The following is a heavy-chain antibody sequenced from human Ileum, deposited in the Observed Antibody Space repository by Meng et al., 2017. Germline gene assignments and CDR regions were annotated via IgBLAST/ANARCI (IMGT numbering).Heavy chain of an antibody. J-gene: IGHJ4*02. V-gene: IGHV3-64*01. CDR3: ARAQGVSQYLDS. CDR1: GFTFSSYT. CDR2: ITSSGRTT. D-gene: IGHD3-16*01. Sequence: EFQLVESVGCLVQPGGSLRLSCEGSGFTFSSYTIHCVRQAPGKGLEYVSIITSSGRTTYHANSVKGRFTISRDNSKNIVFLQMDSLRPEDMAVYYCARAQGVSQYLDSWGQGTLVTVSS.